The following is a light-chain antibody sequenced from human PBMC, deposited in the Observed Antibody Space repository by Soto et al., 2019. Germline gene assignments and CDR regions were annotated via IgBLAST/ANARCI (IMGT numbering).Light chain of an antibody. J-gene: IGKJ2*01. V-gene: IGKV3-20*01. CDR3: QQFGISPYT. CDR1: QSVSSAY. CDR2: GAS. Sequence: EIVLTQSPGTLSLSPGERATLSCRASQSVSSAYILWLQQKPGQAPRLLIYGASNRAAGIPDRFGGSGSGTDFTLTISRLEPEDFAVYYCQQFGISPYTFGQGTKLEIK.